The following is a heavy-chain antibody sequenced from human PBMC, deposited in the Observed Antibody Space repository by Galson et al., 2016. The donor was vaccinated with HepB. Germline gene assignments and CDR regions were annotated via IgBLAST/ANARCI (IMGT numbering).Heavy chain of an antibody. J-gene: IGHJ3*02. CDR3: SRARFSSGKTDAFDI. Sequence: SLRLSCAASGFSVSRNYMTWVRQAPGKGLVWVSRINSDGSSTSYADSVKDRFTISRDNAKNTLYIQMNILRAEDTAVYYCSRARFSSGKTDAFDIWGQGTMVTVSS. V-gene: IGHV3-74*01. CDR1: GFSVSRNY. D-gene: IGHD6-19*01. CDR2: INSDGSST.